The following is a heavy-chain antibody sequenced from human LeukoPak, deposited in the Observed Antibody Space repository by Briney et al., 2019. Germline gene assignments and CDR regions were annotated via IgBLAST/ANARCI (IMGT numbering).Heavy chain of an antibody. V-gene: IGHV3-33*05. J-gene: IGHJ4*02. CDR3: ARHGRHNFDY. CDR1: GFRSSSYD. CDR2: IESDGTKE. D-gene: IGHD5-24*01. Sequence: PGGSLRLSCAASGFRSSSYDIHWVRQAPGKGLEWVTFIESDGTKEYYADSVKGRFTISRDNAKSSLNLQMSSLRADDTAVYYCARHGRHNFDYWGQGTLVTVSS.